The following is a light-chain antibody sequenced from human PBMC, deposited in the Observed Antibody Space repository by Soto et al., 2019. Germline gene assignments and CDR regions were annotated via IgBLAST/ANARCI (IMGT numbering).Light chain of an antibody. Sequence: DIQMTQSPSTLSASVGDRVTITCRANQFISTWVAWFQQKPGKAPRLLIHAASALQSGVPSRFRGSGSGTEFPLSISSLQRDDFATYYCQFYNSYSWTFGQGTKVEI. CDR2: AAS. CDR3: QFYNSYSWT. CDR1: QFISTW. J-gene: IGKJ1*01. V-gene: IGKV1-5*01.